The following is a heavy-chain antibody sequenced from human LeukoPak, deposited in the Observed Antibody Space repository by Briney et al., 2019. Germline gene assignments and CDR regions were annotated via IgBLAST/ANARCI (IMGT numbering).Heavy chain of an antibody. D-gene: IGHD3-22*01. J-gene: IGHJ4*02. CDR2: INQDGSEK. Sequence: GGSLRLSCAASGFTFSSYWMSWVRQAPGRGLEWVANINQDGSEKYYVDSVKGRFTISRDNAKNSLYLQMNSLRAEDTAVYYCARDKEDSSGFPLGYWGQGTLVTVSS. CDR3: ARDKEDSSGFPLGY. CDR1: GFTFSSYW. V-gene: IGHV3-7*01.